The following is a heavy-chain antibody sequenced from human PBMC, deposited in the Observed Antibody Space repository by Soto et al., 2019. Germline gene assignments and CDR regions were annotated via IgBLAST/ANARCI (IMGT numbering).Heavy chain of an antibody. V-gene: IGHV2-26*01. D-gene: IGHD1-26*01. CDR3: ARIRRVGATSYYFDY. Sequence: SGPTLVNPTETLTLTCTVSGFSLSNARMGVSWIRQPPGKALEWLAHIFSNDEKSYSTSLKSRLTISKDTSKSQVVLTMTNMDPVDTATYYCARIRRVGATSYYFDYWGQGTLVTVPS. CDR1: GFSLSNARMG. J-gene: IGHJ4*02. CDR2: IFSNDEK.